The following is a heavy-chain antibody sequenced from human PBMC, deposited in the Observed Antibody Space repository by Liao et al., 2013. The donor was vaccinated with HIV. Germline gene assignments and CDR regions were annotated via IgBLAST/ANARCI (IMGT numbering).Heavy chain of an antibody. Sequence: QVQLQESGPGLVKPSETLSLTCTVSGGSISSYYWSWIRQPPGKGLEWIGYIYYSGSTNYNPSLKSRVTISVDTSKNQFSLKLSSVTAADTAVYYCARGVVVVPAANPDAFDIWGQGTMVTVSS. D-gene: IGHD2-2*01. CDR3: ARGVVVVPAANPDAFDI. CDR2: IYYSGST. CDR1: GGSISSYY. V-gene: IGHV4-59*01. J-gene: IGHJ3*02.